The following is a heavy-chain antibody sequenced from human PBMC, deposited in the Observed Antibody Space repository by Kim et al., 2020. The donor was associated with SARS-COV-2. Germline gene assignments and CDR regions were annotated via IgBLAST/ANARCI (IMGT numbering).Heavy chain of an antibody. CDR3: ACSSSGWYWLGTYDY. Sequence: SETLSLTCTVSGGSISSSSYYWGWIRQPPGKGLEWIGSSYYSGSTYYNPSLKSRVTISVDTSKNQFSLKLSSVTAADTSVYYCACSSSGWYWLGTYDYWGQGTLVTVSS. CDR1: GGSISSSSYY. CDR2: SYYSGST. V-gene: IGHV4-39*01. J-gene: IGHJ4*02. D-gene: IGHD6-19*01.